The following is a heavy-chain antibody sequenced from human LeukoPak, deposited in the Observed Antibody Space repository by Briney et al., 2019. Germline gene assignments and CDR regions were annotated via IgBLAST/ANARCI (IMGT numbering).Heavy chain of an antibody. CDR1: GFTFDDYG. CDR2: INSDGSST. CDR3: ARDLVGATFSRVPGYYMDV. Sequence: GGSLRLSCAASGFTFDDYGMSWVRQAPGKGLVWVSRINSDGSSTSYADSVKGRFTISRDNAKNTLYLQMNSLRAEDTAVYYCARDLVGATFSRVPGYYMDVWGKGTTVTVSS. J-gene: IGHJ6*03. D-gene: IGHD1-26*01. V-gene: IGHV3-74*01.